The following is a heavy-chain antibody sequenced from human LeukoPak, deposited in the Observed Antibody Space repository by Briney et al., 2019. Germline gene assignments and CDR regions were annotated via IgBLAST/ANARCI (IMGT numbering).Heavy chain of an antibody. CDR3: ARDKVKRPNWNYHYYYYYYGMDV. CDR1: GFTFSSYA. J-gene: IGHJ6*02. V-gene: IGHV3-48*02. D-gene: IGHD1-7*01. CDR2: ISSSSSTI. Sequence: PGGSLRLSCAASGFTFSSYAMSWVRQAPGKGLEWVSYISSSSSTIYYADSVKGRFTISRDNAKNSLYLQMNSLRDEDTAVYYCARDKVKRPNWNYHYYYYYYGMDVWGQGTTVTVSS.